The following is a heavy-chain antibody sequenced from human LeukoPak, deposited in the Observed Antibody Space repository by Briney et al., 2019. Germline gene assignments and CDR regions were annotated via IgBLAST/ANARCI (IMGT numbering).Heavy chain of an antibody. CDR3: AKSPEYSSGWFDY. Sequence: GGSLRLSCAASGFSFSTYAMSWVRQAPGKGLEWVSAISGSGGSTYYADSVKGRFTISRDNSKNTLYLQMNSLRAEDTAVYYCAKSPEYSSGWFDYWGQGTLVTVSS. CDR1: GFSFSTYA. D-gene: IGHD6-19*01. J-gene: IGHJ4*02. V-gene: IGHV3-23*01. CDR2: ISGSGGST.